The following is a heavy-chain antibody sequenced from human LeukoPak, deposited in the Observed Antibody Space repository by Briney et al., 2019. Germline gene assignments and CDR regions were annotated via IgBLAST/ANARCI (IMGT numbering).Heavy chain of an antibody. CDR1: GFPFSDYA. CDR2: ISGGGDSA. CDR3: AKLGCTGTICYANY. J-gene: IGHJ4*02. Sequence: GGSLRLSCAASGFPFSDYAMTWVRQTPGKGLEWVSVISGGGDSAAYADSMKGQFTISRDNSKNTLYLQMYSLRAEDTALYYCAKLGCTGTICYANYWGQGTLVTVSS. V-gene: IGHV3-23*01. D-gene: IGHD2-2*01.